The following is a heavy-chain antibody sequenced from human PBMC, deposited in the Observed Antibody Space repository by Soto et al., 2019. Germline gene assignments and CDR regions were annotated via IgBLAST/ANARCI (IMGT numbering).Heavy chain of an antibody. D-gene: IGHD1-26*01. CDR3: ERDKGDSIFDY. V-gene: IGHV3-7*01. CDR2: SNQDESEI. Sequence: GGSLRLSCAASGFTFSSYWMSWVRQAPGKGLEWVANSNQDESEIFYVDSVKGRFTISRDNTKNSLYLQMNSLRVEDTAVYFCERDKGDSIFDYWGQGSLVTVSS. J-gene: IGHJ4*02. CDR1: GFTFSSYW.